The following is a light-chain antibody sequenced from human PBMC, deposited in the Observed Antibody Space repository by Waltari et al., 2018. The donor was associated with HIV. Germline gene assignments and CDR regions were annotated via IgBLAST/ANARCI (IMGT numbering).Light chain of an antibody. CDR2: QDT. V-gene: IGLV3-1*01. J-gene: IGLJ2*01. CDR3: QAWDSSTAV. Sequence: SYELTQPPSVSVSPGQTASITCSGDNLGDKFACWYQQKPGQSPVVVVYQDTRRPSGIQERFSGSNSGNTATLTISGTQAMDEADYYCQAWDSSTAVFGGGTKLTVL. CDR1: NLGDKF.